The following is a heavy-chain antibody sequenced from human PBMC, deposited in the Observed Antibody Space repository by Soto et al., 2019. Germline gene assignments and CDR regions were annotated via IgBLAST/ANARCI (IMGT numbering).Heavy chain of an antibody. D-gene: IGHD4-17*01. CDR3: ARPAATVIFYSGMDV. J-gene: IGHJ6*02. CDR2: ISSSSSNI. CDR1: GFTFSSYS. V-gene: IGHV3-21*01. Sequence: GVSLRLSCAASGFTFSSYSMNWVRQAPGKGLEWVSSISSSSSNIYYADSVKGRFTISRDNSENTLYLQMNSLRADDTAVYYCARPAATVIFYSGMDVWGQGTTVTVSS.